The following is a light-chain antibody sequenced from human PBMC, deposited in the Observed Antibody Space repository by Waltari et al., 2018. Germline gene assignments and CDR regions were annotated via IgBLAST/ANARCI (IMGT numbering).Light chain of an antibody. CDR2: GAS. CDR1: QTVSSN. J-gene: IGKJ2*01. V-gene: IGKV3-15*01. Sequence: EIVMTQSPATLSVSPGERATLSCRASQTVSSNLAWYHQKPGQAPRLLIYGASTRATGIPARFSGSGSGTEFTITISSRQSEDVAVYYCQQYNNWPPYTFGQGTKLEIK. CDR3: QQYNNWPPYT.